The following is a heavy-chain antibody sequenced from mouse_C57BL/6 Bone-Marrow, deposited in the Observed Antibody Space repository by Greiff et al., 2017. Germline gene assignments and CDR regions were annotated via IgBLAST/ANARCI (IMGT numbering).Heavy chain of an antibody. D-gene: IGHD2-1*01. CDR3: ARGVRYFDV. Sequence: QVQLKQSGAELARPGASVKLSCTASGYTFTSYGISWVQQRTGQGLEWIGEIYPKSGNTDSNETFTGKATLTADKSSSTAYMDLRSLTSEDSAVYFCARGVRYFDVWGTGTTVTVSS. CDR1: GYTFTSYG. J-gene: IGHJ1*03. CDR2: IYPKSGNT. V-gene: IGHV1-81*01.